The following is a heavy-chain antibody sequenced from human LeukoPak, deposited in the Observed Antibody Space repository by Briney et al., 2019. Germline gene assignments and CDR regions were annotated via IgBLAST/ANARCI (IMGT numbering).Heavy chain of an antibody. V-gene: IGHV4-39*01. Sequence: TPSETLSLTCTVSGGSISSSSYYWGWIRQPPGKGLEWIGTIYYSGSTYYNPSLKSRVTISVDTSKNQFSLRLSSVTAADTAVYYCARHVGGDYVDYWGQGTLVTVSS. J-gene: IGHJ4*02. CDR2: IYYSGST. CDR3: ARHVGGDYVDY. CDR1: GGSISSSSYY. D-gene: IGHD4-17*01.